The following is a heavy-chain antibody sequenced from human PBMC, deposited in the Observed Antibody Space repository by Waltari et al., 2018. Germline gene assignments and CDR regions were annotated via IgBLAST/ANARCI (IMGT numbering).Heavy chain of an antibody. D-gene: IGHD4-17*01. CDR2: ISGSGATT. J-gene: IGHJ5*02. Sequence: EGQLLESGGALVQPGGSLRLSCAASGFTFSRHAMTWVRQASGKGPEWVLVISGSGATTNYADSVKGRFTVSRDNSKNTLYLQMTSLRVDDTAIYYCSKDTVTTGGSWGQGTLVTVSS. V-gene: IGHV3-23*01. CDR1: GFTFSRHA. CDR3: SKDTVTTGGS.